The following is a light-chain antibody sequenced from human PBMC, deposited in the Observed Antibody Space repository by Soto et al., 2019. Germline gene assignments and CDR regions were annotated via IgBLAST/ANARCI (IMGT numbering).Light chain of an antibody. CDR2: DAS. V-gene: IGKV3-20*01. Sequence: EIVLTHSPGTLSLSPWERATLSCRASQSVSSYLAWYQQKPGQAPRLLIYDASSRATGIPDRFSGSGSGTDFTLTISRLEPEDFAVYYCQQYGSSLFTFGPGTKVDIK. J-gene: IGKJ3*01. CDR1: QSVSSY. CDR3: QQYGSSLFT.